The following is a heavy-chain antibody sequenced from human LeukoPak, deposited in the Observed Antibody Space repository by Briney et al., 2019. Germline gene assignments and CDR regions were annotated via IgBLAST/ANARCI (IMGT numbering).Heavy chain of an antibody. CDR3: ATGGSGFGHNTC. Sequence: GGSLRLSCAASGFTFSDYWVTWVRQAPGKGLEWVANINEDGSENSYVDSVKGRFTISRDNAKNSLFLQMNSLRAEDTAVYYCATGGSGFGHNTCWGQGTLVTVSS. CDR1: GFTFSDYW. CDR2: INEDGSEN. D-gene: IGHD3-10*01. J-gene: IGHJ4*02. V-gene: IGHV3-7*04.